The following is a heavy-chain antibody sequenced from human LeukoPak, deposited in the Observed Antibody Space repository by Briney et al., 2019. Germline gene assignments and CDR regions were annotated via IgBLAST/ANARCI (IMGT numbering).Heavy chain of an antibody. Sequence: SQTLSLTCTVSGGSISSGGYYWSWIRQPPGKGLEWIGYIYHSGSTYYNPSLKSRVTISVDRSKNQFSLKLSSVTAADTAVYYCAGLPYGDSPPMDYWGQGTLVTVSS. CDR1: GGSISSGGYY. CDR3: AGLPYGDSPPMDY. J-gene: IGHJ4*02. D-gene: IGHD4-17*01. CDR2: IYHSGST. V-gene: IGHV4-30-2*01.